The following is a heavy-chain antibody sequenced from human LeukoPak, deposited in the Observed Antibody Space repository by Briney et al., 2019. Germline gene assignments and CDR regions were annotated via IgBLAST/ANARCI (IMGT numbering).Heavy chain of an antibody. J-gene: IGHJ3*02. D-gene: IGHD3-10*01. CDR1: GGSISSYH. CDR3: ARGAGELLDAFDI. Sequence: SETLSLTCTVSGGSISSYHWSWIRQPPGKGLEWIGYIYYSGSTNYNPSLKSRVTISVDTSKNQFSLKLSSVTAADTAVYYCARGAGELLDAFDIWGQGTMVTVSS. CDR2: IYYSGST. V-gene: IGHV4-59*01.